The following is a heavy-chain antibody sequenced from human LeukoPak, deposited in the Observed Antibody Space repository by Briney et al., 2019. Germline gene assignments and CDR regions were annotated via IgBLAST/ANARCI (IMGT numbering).Heavy chain of an antibody. J-gene: IGHJ3*02. CDR3: AKGNVVVVAATAFDI. CDR2: ISLNSGSI. V-gene: IGHV3-9*01. D-gene: IGHD2-15*01. Sequence: GRSLRLSCAASGFTFDDYAMHWVRQAPGKGLEWVSGISLNSGSIGYADSVKGRFTISRDNAKNSLYLQMNSLRAEDTALYYCAKGNVVVVAATAFDIWGQGTMVTVSS. CDR1: GFTFDDYA.